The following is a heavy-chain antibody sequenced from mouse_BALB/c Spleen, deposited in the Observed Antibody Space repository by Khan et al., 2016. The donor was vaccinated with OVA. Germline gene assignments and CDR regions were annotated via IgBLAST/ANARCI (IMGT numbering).Heavy chain of an antibody. Sequence: EVKLLESGPGLVKPSQSLSLTCTVTGYSNTSDYAWNWIRQFPGNKLEWMGYISYSGSTNYNPSLKSRISITRDTSKNQFFLQLNSVTTEDTATYYCARDGSRYNYAMDYWGQGTSVTVSS. CDR3: ARDGSRYNYAMDY. CDR2: ISYSGST. CDR1: GYSNTSDYA. J-gene: IGHJ4*01. V-gene: IGHV3-2*02. D-gene: IGHD2-3*01.